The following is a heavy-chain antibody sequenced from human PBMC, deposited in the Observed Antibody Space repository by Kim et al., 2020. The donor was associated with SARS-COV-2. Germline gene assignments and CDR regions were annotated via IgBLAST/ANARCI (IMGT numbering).Heavy chain of an antibody. D-gene: IGHD6-19*01. CDR3: AKIHSRGWYVFDS. J-gene: IGHJ4*02. V-gene: IGHV3-23*03. CDR2: VYSDGSNT. Sequence: GGSLRLSCAASGFTFRSYAMTWVRQAPGKGLEWVSLVYSDGSNTYYADSVKGRFTISRDNSKNTVYLQMNSLRAEDTAVYYCAKIHSRGWYVFDSWGQGTLVTVSS. CDR1: GFTFRSYA.